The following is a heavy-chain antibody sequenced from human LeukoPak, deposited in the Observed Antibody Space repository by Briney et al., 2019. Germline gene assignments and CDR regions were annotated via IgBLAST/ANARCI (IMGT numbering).Heavy chain of an antibody. V-gene: IGHV4-39*01. Sequence: SETLSLTCTVSGGSISSSSYYWGWIRQPPGKGLEWIGSIYYSGSTYYNPSLKSRVTISVDTSKNQFSLKLSSVTAADTAVYYCARPSSGLWSNPFDYWGQRTLVTVSS. CDR1: GGSISSSSYY. J-gene: IGHJ4*02. D-gene: IGHD5-18*01. CDR2: IYYSGST. CDR3: ARPSSGLWSNPFDY.